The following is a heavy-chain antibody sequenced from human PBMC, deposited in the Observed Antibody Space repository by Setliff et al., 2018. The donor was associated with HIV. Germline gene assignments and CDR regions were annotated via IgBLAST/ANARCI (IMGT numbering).Heavy chain of an antibody. V-gene: IGHV4-59*11. CDR3: ARTRGYSYGTLAGFDY. CDR2: ISYSGST. D-gene: IGHD5-18*01. Sequence: SSETLSLTCTVSGGSISSHYWTWIRQPPGKGLEWIGYISYSGSTNYNPSLESRVAMSVDTSKQQFSLEVSSVTAADTAVYYCARTRGYSYGTLAGFDYWGRGSLVTVS. J-gene: IGHJ4*01. CDR1: GGSISSHY.